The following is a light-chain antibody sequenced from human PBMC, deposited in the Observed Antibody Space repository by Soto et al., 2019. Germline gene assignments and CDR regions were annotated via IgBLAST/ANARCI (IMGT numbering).Light chain of an antibody. V-gene: IGLV2-14*01. J-gene: IGLJ1*01. CDR1: SSDVGGYNY. CDR3: SSYTSSGTPDV. Sequence: QSVLTQPASVSGSPGQSITISCTGTSSDVGGYNYVSWYQQHPGKAPKLMIYDVSNRPSGVSNRFSGSKSGNTASLTSSGVQAEDEADYYCSSYTSSGTPDVFGTGTTLTVL. CDR2: DVS.